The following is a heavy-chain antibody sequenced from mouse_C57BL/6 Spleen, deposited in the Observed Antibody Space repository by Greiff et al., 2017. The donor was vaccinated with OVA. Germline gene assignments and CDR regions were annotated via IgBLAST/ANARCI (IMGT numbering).Heavy chain of an antibody. D-gene: IGHD2-10*02. CDR1: GYTFTSYW. CDR3: ARVTYGNYYFDY. CDR2: IDPSDSET. J-gene: IGHJ2*01. V-gene: IGHV1-52*01. Sequence: QVQLQQPGAELVRPGSSVKLSCKASGYTFTSYWMHWVKQRPIQGLEWIGNIDPSDSETHYNQKFKDKATLTVDKSSSTAYMQLSILTSEDSAVYYCARVTYGNYYFDYWGQGTTLTVSS.